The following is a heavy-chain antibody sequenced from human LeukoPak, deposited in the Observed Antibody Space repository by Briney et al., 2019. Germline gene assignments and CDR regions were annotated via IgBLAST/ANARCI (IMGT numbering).Heavy chain of an antibody. Sequence: GGPLRLSCTASGFTFSNCAMNWVRQAPGKGLEWVSDISASGGSTNYADAVKGRFTISRDNSKNTLYLQMNSLRAEDAAVYYCAKGASASRYFDYWGQGTLVTVSS. J-gene: IGHJ4*02. CDR3: AKGASASRYFDY. CDR1: GFTFSNCA. D-gene: IGHD1-26*01. V-gene: IGHV3-23*01. CDR2: ISASGGST.